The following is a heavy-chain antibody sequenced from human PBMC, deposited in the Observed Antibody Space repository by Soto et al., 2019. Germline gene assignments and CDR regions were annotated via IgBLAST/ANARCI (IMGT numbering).Heavy chain of an antibody. CDR2: IIPILGIA. CDR1: GGTFSSYT. Sequence: SVKVSCKASGGTFSSYTISWVRQAPGQGLEWMGRIIPILGIANYAQKFQGRVTITADKSTSTAYMELSSLRSEDTAVYYCAREYYYDSSGPPTDYWGQGTLVTVS. J-gene: IGHJ4*02. V-gene: IGHV1-69*04. D-gene: IGHD3-22*01. CDR3: AREYYYDSSGPPTDY.